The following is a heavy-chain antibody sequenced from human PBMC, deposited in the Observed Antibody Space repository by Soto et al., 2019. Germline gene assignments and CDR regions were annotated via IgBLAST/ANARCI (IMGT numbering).Heavy chain of an antibody. J-gene: IGHJ4*02. Sequence: EVQLLESGGGLVQPGGSLRLSCAASGFTFSTYAMSWVRQAPGKGLEWVSSISGSGGSTYYAASVKGRFTISRDNSKNTLSVQMNSLRPEDTHIYYWAKRGGDYWGQGTLVTVSS. CDR3: AKRGGDY. V-gene: IGHV3-23*01. CDR1: GFTFSTYA. CDR2: ISGSGGST. D-gene: IGHD3-16*01.